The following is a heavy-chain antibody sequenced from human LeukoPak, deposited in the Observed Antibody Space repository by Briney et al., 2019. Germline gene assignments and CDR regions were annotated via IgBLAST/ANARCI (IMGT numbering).Heavy chain of an antibody. CDR1: GFTFSSYS. CDR2: ISSSSSYI. V-gene: IGHV3-21*01. D-gene: IGHD1-26*01. J-gene: IGHJ4*02. Sequence: GGSLRLSCAASGFTFSSYSTNWVRQAPGKGLEWVSSISSSSSYIYYADSVKGRFTISRDNAKNSLYLQMNSLRAEDTAVYYCARVGAVSYYFDYWGQGTLVTVSS. CDR3: ARVGAVSYYFDY.